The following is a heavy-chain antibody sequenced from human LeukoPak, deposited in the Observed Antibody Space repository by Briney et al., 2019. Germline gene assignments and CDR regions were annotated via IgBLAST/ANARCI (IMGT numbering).Heavy chain of an antibody. V-gene: IGHV4-34*01. J-gene: IGHJ6*02. CDR3: ARGLSRYYGSGTSYGMDV. D-gene: IGHD3-10*01. CDR2: MNHSGST. Sequence: PSETLSLTCAVYGGSFSGYYWSWIRQPPGKGLEWIGEMNHSGSTNYNPSLKSRVTISVDTSKNQFSLKLSSVTAADTAVYYCARGLSRYYGSGTSYGMDVWGQGTTVTVSS. CDR1: GGSFSGYY.